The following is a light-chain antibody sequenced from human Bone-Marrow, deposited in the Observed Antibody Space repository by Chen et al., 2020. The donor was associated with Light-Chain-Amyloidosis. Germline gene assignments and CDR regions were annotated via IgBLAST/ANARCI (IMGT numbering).Light chain of an antibody. CDR2: DVS. CDR1: SSDVGGYNY. J-gene: IGLJ2*01. Sequence: QSALTQPASVSGSPGQSLTISCTGTSSDVGGYNYVSWYQQHPGKAPKLMIYDVSNRPAGVSNRCSGSKSGNTAYLTISGLQAEDEADYYCSSYTSSSTFVVFGGGTKLTVL. V-gene: IGLV2-14*01. CDR3: SSYTSSSTFVV.